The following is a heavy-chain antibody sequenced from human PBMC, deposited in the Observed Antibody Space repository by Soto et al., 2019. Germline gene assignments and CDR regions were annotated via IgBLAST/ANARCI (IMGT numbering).Heavy chain of an antibody. CDR2: IDPSDSYT. D-gene: IGHD3-10*01. J-gene: IGHJ5*02. Sequence: GESLKISCKGSGYSLTSYWISWVRQMPGKGLEWMGRIDPSDSYTNYSPSFQGHVTISADKSISTAYLQWSSLKASDTAMYYCARHVFLYYYGSGSENWFDPWGQGTLVTV. CDR1: GYSLTSYW. CDR3: ARHVFLYYYGSGSENWFDP. V-gene: IGHV5-10-1*01.